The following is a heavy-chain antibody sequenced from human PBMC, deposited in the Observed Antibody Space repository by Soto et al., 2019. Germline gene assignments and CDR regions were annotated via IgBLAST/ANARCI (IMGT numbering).Heavy chain of an antibody. CDR2: ISYDGRNK. CDR3: AKYVGFSTSWYLDY. Sequence: QVQLVESGGGVVQPGRSLRLSCAASGFSFSSYGMHWVRQAPGKGLKWVAVISYDGRNKYYADSVKGRFTISRDNSKSTLYLQMNSLRAEDTAVYYCAKYVGFSTSWYLDYWGQGTLVTVSS. CDR1: GFSFSSYG. D-gene: IGHD2-2*01. J-gene: IGHJ4*02. V-gene: IGHV3-30*18.